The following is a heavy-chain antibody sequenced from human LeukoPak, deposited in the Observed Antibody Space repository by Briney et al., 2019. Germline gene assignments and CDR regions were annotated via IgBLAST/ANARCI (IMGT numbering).Heavy chain of an antibody. D-gene: IGHD5-24*01. CDR3: ARGLRDGFYYYYGMDV. CDR2: INHSGST. Sequence: SETLSLTCAVYGGSFSGYYWSWIRQPPGKGLEWIGEINHSGSTNYNPSLKSRVTISVDTSKNQFSLKLSSVTAAVTAVHYCARGLRDGFYYYYGMDVWGQGTTVTVSS. J-gene: IGHJ6*02. CDR1: GGSFSGYY. V-gene: IGHV4-34*01.